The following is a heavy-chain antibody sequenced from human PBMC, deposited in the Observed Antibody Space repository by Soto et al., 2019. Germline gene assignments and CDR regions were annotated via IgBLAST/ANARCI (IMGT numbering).Heavy chain of an antibody. CDR3: ARGIGRSDWQYFDY. Sequence: QVQLVESGGGVVQPGRSLRLSCAASGFTFSSFGMHWVRQAPGKGLEWVAVIWYDGSNKYYVDPVRGRFTISRDNSKNTLYLQMSSLRAEDTAVYYCARGIGRSDWQYFDYWGQGTLVTVSS. D-gene: IGHD3-9*01. J-gene: IGHJ4*02. V-gene: IGHV3-33*01. CDR2: IWYDGSNK. CDR1: GFTFSSFG.